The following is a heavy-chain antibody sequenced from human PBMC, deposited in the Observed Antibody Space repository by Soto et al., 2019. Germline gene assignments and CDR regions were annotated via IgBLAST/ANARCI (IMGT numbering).Heavy chain of an antibody. J-gene: IGHJ4*02. Sequence: QVQLVESGGGVVQPGTSLRLSCAASGFTFSSYAMHWVRQAPGKGLEWVAMISKDGNDQYYADSVKGRFTVSRDNPKNTVSLQMHSLRREDTAFYYCAKDRWEFTRYFDSWGQGTLVTVSS. CDR2: ISKDGNDQ. D-gene: IGHD1-26*01. V-gene: IGHV3-30*18. CDR3: AKDRWEFTRYFDS. CDR1: GFTFSSYA.